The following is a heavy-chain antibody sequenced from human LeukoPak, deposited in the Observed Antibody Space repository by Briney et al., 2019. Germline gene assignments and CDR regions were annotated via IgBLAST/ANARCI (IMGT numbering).Heavy chain of an antibody. CDR3: AKDRSVDVRYYFDY. Sequence: GSLRLSCAASGFTFSNYAMSWVRQAPGKGLEWVSTISGRGGTTYYVDSVKGRFTISRDNSKNALYLQMNSLRAEDTAVYYCAKDRSVDVRYYFDYWGQGTLVTVSS. CDR2: ISGRGGTT. V-gene: IGHV3-23*01. J-gene: IGHJ4*02. D-gene: IGHD2-15*01. CDR1: GFTFSNYA.